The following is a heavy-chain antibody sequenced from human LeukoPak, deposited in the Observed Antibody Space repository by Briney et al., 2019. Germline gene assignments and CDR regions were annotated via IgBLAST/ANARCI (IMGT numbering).Heavy chain of an antibody. D-gene: IGHD2-8*01. CDR2: IKAGRDIT. J-gene: IGHJ4*02. CDR1: GYTFTVYH. CDR3: AREGPNMYYFDN. V-gene: IGHV1-46*01. Sequence: ASVKVSCKASGYTFTVYHMHWVRQAPGQGLEWMGIIKAGRDITLYAQKFQGRVTVTRDTSTSTVYMELSSLRSEDTAVYYCAREGPNMYYFDNWGQGTLVTVPS.